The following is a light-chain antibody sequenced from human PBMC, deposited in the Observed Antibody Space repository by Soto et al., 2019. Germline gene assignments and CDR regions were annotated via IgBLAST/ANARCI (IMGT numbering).Light chain of an antibody. CDR2: GAS. J-gene: IGKJ1*01. V-gene: IGKV3-20*01. CDR3: QQYNTAPRT. Sequence: EIVLTQSPGTLSLSPGERATLSCRASQSVTSTYLAWYQQRPGQAPRLLIYGASNRVPGIPDRFSGSGSGTDFTLTISRLEPEDFAVYYCQQYNTAPRTFGRGTTVEI. CDR1: QSVTSTY.